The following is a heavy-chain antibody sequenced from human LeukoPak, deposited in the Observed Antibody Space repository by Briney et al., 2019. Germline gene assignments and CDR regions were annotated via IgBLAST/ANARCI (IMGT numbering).Heavy chain of an antibody. J-gene: IGHJ4*02. CDR3: ARVPNMITFGGVIFDY. V-gene: IGHV1-46*01. CDR2: INPSGGST. D-gene: IGHD3-16*01. CDR1: GYTFTSYY. Sequence: ASVKVSCKASGYTFTSYYMHWVRQAPGQGLEWMGIINPSGGSTSYAQKFQGRVTMTRDTSTSTVYMELSSLRSEDTAVYYCARVPNMITFGGVIFDYWGQGTLVTVSS.